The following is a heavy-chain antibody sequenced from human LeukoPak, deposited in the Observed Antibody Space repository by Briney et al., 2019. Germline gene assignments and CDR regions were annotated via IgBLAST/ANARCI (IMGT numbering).Heavy chain of an antibody. CDR3: ARSDCSGGSCYINFDY. V-gene: IGHV4-61*01. Sequence: SETLSLTCIFSGGSISSISNYYWSWIRQPPGKGLEWIGYIYYSGSTNYNPSLKSRVTISIDTSKNQFSLKLISVTAADTAVYYCARSDCSGGSCYINFDYWGQGTLVTVSS. CDR1: GGSISSISNYY. CDR2: IYYSGST. J-gene: IGHJ4*02. D-gene: IGHD2-15*01.